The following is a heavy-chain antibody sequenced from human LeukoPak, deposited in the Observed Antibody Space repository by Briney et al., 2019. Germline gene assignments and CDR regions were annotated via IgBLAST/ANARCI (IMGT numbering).Heavy chain of an antibody. CDR1: GXTFSSYG. CDR3: ARDCSSTSCYELLDY. Sequence: TGGSLRLSCAASGXTFSSYGMHWVRQALGKGLEWVAVIWYDGSNKYYADSVKGRFTISRDNSKNTLYLQMNSLRAEDTAVYYCARDCSSTSCYELLDYWGQGTLVTVSS. CDR2: IWYDGSNK. J-gene: IGHJ4*02. V-gene: IGHV3-33*01. D-gene: IGHD2-2*01.